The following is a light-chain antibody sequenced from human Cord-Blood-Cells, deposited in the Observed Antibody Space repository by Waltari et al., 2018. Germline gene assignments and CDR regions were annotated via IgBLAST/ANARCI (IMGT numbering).Light chain of an antibody. CDR2: AAS. J-gene: IGKJ5*01. CDR3: QQRSNWPIT. Sequence: EIVLTQSPATLPLSPGERATLSCRASQSVTSYLAWYQQKPGPAPRLLSYAASNRATGIPPRFSGSGSGTDFTLTISSLEPEDFAVYYCQQRSNWPITFGQGTRLEIK. V-gene: IGKV3-11*01. CDR1: QSVTSY.